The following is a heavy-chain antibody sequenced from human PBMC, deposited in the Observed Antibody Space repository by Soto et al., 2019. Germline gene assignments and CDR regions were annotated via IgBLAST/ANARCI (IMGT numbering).Heavy chain of an antibody. CDR1: GFTFSSYW. J-gene: IGHJ4*02. V-gene: IGHV3-7*01. CDR3: ARVLGGSAHFDY. D-gene: IGHD1-26*01. Sequence: PGGSLRLSCAASGFTFSSYWMNWVRQAPGKGLEWVASIKEGGSEKYYVGSVKGRFSISRDNAKNSLYLQMNSLRAEDTAVYYCARVLGGSAHFDYWGQGTLAPVCS. CDR2: IKEGGSEK.